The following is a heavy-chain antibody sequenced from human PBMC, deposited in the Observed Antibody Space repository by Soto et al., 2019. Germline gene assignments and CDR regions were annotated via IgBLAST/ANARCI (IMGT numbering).Heavy chain of an antibody. CDR2: IYNSGTT. CDR3: ARGNRGRRCYGGVYSYSYGMEV. Sequence: PETLSLTCPVAGASTSSSNWWCGIRQPPGKGLGWVGEIYNSGTTNYSPSIKGRVTIPVDKSKHQSSLKLSSVTGAHTAVYYCARGNRGRRCYGGVYSYSYGMEVWAQGTPVTVS. CDR1: GASTSSSNW. D-gene: IGHD2-15*01. J-gene: IGHJ6*02. V-gene: IGHV4-4*03.